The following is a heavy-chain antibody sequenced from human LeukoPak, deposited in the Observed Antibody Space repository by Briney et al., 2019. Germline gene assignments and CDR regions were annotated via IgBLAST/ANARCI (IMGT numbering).Heavy chain of an antibody. CDR3: ARGRHRGVVRFLEWLSPFDY. CDR1: GGSFSGYY. CDR2: INHSGST. V-gene: IGHV4-34*01. Sequence: SETLSLTCAVYGGSFSGYYWSWIRQPPGKGLEWIGEINHSGSTNYNPSLKSRVTISVDTSKNQFSLKLSSVTAADTAVYYCARGRHRGVVRFLEWLSPFDYWGQGTLVTVSS. J-gene: IGHJ4*02. D-gene: IGHD3-3*01.